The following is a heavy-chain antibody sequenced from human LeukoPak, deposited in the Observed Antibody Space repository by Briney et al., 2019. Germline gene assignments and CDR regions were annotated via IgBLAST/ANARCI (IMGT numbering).Heavy chain of an antibody. CDR2: ISGSGGST. Sequence: QSGGSLRLSCAASGFTFCSYGMIWVRQAPGKGLEWVPAISGSGGSTSYADSVKGRFTISRRNSKHTLYLQMNSLRAEDTAVYYCAKDQGRGSFQYYFDYWGQGTLVTVSS. CDR3: AKDQGRGSFQYYFDY. CDR1: GFTFCSYG. D-gene: IGHD1-26*01. V-gene: IGHV3-23*01. J-gene: IGHJ4*02.